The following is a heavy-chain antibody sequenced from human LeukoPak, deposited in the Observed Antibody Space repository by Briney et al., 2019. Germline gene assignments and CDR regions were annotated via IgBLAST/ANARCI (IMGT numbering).Heavy chain of an antibody. J-gene: IGHJ4*02. CDR3: AREEKPGPGIAVAGTNY. CDR1: GGTFSSYA. D-gene: IGHD6-19*01. V-gene: IGHV1-69*13. CDR2: IIPIFGTA. Sequence: ASVKVSCKASGGTFSSYAISWVRQAPGQGLEWMGGIIPIFGTANYAQKFQGRVTITADESTSTAYMELSSLRSEDTAVYYCAREEKPGPGIAVAGTNYWGQGTLVTVSS.